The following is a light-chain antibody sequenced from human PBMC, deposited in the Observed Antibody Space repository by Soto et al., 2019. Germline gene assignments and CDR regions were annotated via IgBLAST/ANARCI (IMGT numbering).Light chain of an antibody. CDR2: GAS. Sequence: EIVLTLSLRTLSLSPGERATLSCRASQSVSNNYLAWYQQKPGQAPRLLIYGASNRATGIPDRFSGSGSGTDFTLTISRLEPEDFAVYYCQQCGSSSTFGQGTRLEIK. J-gene: IGKJ5*01. CDR1: QSVSNNY. CDR3: QQCGSSST. V-gene: IGKV3-20*01.